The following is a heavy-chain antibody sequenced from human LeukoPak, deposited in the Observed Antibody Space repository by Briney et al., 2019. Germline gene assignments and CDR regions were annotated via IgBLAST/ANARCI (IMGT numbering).Heavy chain of an antibody. CDR2: IKQEGSEN. J-gene: IGHJ1*01. CDR3: ARGPSYSGRYYAY. V-gene: IGHV3-7*01. CDR1: GFTFTNYW. Sequence: GGSLRLSCAASGFTFTNYWMSWVRQAPGKGLEWVANIKQEGSENYYVDSVKGRFTISRDNARNSLYLQINRLRPQDTAVYYCARGPSYSGRYYAYWGQGTLVTVSS. D-gene: IGHD1-26*01.